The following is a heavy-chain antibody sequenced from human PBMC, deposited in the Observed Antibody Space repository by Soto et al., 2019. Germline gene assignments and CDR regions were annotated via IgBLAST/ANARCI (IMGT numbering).Heavy chain of an antibody. V-gene: IGHV1-18*01. CDR1: GYTFTSYG. J-gene: IGHJ4*02. Sequence: ASVKVSCKASGYTFTSYGISWVRQAPGQGLEWMGWISAYNGNTNYAQKLQGRVTMTTDTSTGTAYMELRSLRSDDTAVYYCARNDYKGSSFAYWGQGTLVTVSS. CDR3: ARNDYKGSSFAY. CDR2: ISAYNGNT. D-gene: IGHD4-4*01.